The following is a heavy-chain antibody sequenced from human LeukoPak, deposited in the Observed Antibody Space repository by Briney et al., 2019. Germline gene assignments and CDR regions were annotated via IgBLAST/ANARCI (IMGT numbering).Heavy chain of an antibody. V-gene: IGHV3-21*01. CDR1: GFTFSSYS. CDR3: AKGDRVLPGSKRITSWSYYYYYGMDV. Sequence: GGSLRLSCAASGFTFSSYSMNWVRQAPGKGLEWVSSISSSSSYIYYADSVKGRFTISRDNAKNTLYLQMNSLRAEDTAVYYCAKGDRVLPGSKRITSWSYYYYYGMDVWGQGTTVTVSS. J-gene: IGHJ6*02. D-gene: IGHD3-10*01. CDR2: ISSSSSYI.